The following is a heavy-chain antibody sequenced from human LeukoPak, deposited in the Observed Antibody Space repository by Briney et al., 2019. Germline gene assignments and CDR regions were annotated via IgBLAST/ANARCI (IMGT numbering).Heavy chain of an antibody. V-gene: IGHV4-59*01. D-gene: IGHD7-27*01. Sequence: PSETLSLTCTVSGDFITAYYWSWIRQPPGKRLEWIGYVYYSGSTEYNPSLRSRVTISLEMSKHQFSLNLTSVTAADTAVYYCASNTGTVFDYWGQGALVTVSS. CDR2: VYYSGST. J-gene: IGHJ4*02. CDR3: ASNTGTVFDY. CDR1: GDFITAYY.